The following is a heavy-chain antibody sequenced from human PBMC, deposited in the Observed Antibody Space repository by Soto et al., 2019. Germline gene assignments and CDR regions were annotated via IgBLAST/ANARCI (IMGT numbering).Heavy chain of an antibody. D-gene: IGHD6-6*01. V-gene: IGHV3-30*18. CDR1: GFTISSYG. J-gene: IGHJ6*02. Sequence: PGGSLRLSCAASGFTISSYGMHWVRQAPGKGLEWVAVISYDGSNKYYADSVKGRFTISRDNSKNTLYLQMNSLRAEDTAVYYCAKVSSSSSYGMDVWGQGTTVTVSS. CDR2: ISYDGSNK. CDR3: AKVSSSSSYGMDV.